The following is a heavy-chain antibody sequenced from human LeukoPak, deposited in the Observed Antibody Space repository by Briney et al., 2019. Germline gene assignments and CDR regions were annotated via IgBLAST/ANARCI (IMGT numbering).Heavy chain of an antibody. D-gene: IGHD6-13*01. Sequence: GGSLRLSCAASGFTFSSYAMSWVRQAPGKGLEWVSAISGSGGSTYYADSVKGRFTISRDNSKNTLYLQMNSLRAEDTAVYYCAKDREGSSSWVDVFDIGAQGTMVTVPS. J-gene: IGHJ3*02. V-gene: IGHV3-23*01. CDR2: ISGSGGST. CDR3: AKDREGSSSWVDVFDI. CDR1: GFTFSSYA.